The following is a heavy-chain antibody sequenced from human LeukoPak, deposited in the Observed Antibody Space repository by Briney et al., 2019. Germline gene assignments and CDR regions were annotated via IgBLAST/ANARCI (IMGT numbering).Heavy chain of an antibody. CDR1: GYTFTGYY. V-gene: IGHV1-2*02. J-gene: IGHJ4*02. CDR3: ARGSSVGNSVDY. D-gene: IGHD4-23*01. CDR2: INPNSGGT. Sequence: ASVKVSCKASGYTFTGYYMHWVRQAPGQGLEWMGWINPNSGGTNYAQKFQGRVTMTRDTSISTTYMELSRLRSDDTAVYYCARGSSVGNSVDYWGQGTLVTVSS.